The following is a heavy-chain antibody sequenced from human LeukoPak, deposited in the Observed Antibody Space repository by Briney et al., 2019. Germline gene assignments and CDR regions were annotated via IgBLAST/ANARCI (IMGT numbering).Heavy chain of an antibody. CDR3: ATWAATILGTDY. V-gene: IGHV3-30*02. J-gene: IGHJ4*02. CDR2: IQYDGNKK. D-gene: IGHD3-3*01. Sequence: GGSLRLSCAAAGFTFSGCGMDWVRQAPGKGLGWVAFIQYDGNKKDYADSVKGRFTISRDNSKNTLYLQMNSLRAEDTAVYYCATWAATILGTDYWGQGTLVTVSS. CDR1: GFTFSGCG.